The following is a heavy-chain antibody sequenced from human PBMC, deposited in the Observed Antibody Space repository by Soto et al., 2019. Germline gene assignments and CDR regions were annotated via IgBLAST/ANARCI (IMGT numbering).Heavy chain of an antibody. CDR2: ISAYNGNT. V-gene: IGHV1-18*04. CDR1: GYTFTSYG. CDR3: ARDPGLFSSNWFDP. Sequence: EASVKVSCKASGYTFTSYGISWVRQAPGQGLEWMGWISAYNGNTNYAQKLQGRVTMTTDTSTSTAYMELRSLRSDDTAVYYCARDPGLFSSNWFDPWGQGTLVTVSS. J-gene: IGHJ5*02. D-gene: IGHD3-22*01.